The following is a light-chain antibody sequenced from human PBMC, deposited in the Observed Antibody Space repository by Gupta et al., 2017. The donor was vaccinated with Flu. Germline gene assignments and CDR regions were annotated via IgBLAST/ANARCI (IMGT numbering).Light chain of an antibody. CDR2: GAS. CDR3: QQYGSSPGIT. J-gene: IGKJ4*01. Sequence: EIVLTQSPGNLSLSPGERATLSCRASQSVSSSYLAWYQQKPGQAPRLLIYGASSRATGIPDRFSGSGSGTDFTLTISRLEPEDFAVYYCQQYGSSPGITFGGGTKVEIK. CDR1: QSVSSSY. V-gene: IGKV3-20*01.